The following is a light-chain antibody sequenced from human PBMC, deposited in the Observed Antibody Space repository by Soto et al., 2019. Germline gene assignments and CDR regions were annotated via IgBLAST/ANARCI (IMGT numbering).Light chain of an antibody. J-gene: IGKJ2*01. CDR2: GAS. V-gene: IGKV3-20*01. CDR1: QSVTSSY. Sequence: EIVLTQSPGTLSLSPGERATLSCRASQSVTSSYLAWYQQTPGQAPRLLIYGASSRATGIPDRFSGSGSGTVFTLTISRLEPEDFAVYYCHLYGTSPPRTFGQGTELEI. CDR3: HLYGTSPPRT.